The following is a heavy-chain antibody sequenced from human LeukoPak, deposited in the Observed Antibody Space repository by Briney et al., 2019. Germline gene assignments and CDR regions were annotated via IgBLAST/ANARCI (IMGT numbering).Heavy chain of an antibody. CDR2: INRSGST. V-gene: IGHV4-34*01. CDR1: GGSFSGYY. D-gene: IGHD5-12*01. CDR3: ARAGARGYEA. Sequence: PSETLSLTCAVYGGSFSGYYWSWIRQPPGKGLEWIGEINRSGSTNYNPSLKSRVTISVDTSKNQFSLKLSSVTAADTAVYYCARAGARGYEAWGQGTLVTVSS. J-gene: IGHJ5*02.